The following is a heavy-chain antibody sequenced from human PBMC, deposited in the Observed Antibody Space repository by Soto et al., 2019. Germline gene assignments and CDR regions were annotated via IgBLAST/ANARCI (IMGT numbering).Heavy chain of an antibody. CDR3: AKCSTTVTDFGYYYYYMDV. Sequence: GGSLRLSCAASGFTFSSYAMSWVRQAPGKGLEWVSAISGSGGSTYYADSVKGRFTISRDNSKNTLYLQMNSLRAEDTAVYYCAKCSTTVTDFGYYYYYMDVWGKGTTVTVSS. D-gene: IGHD4-4*01. CDR2: ISGSGGST. V-gene: IGHV3-23*01. CDR1: GFTFSSYA. J-gene: IGHJ6*03.